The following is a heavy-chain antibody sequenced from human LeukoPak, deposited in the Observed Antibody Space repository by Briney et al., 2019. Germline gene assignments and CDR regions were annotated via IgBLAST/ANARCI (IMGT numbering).Heavy chain of an antibody. CDR1: GFTFSSYE. V-gene: IGHV3-48*03. Sequence: GGSLRLSCAASGFTFSSYEMNWVRQAPGKGLEWISYISSSGSTIYYADSVKGRFTISRDNSKNTLYLQMNSLRAEDTAVYYCARESHGLYYYDSSLGFDYWGQGTLVTVSS. J-gene: IGHJ4*02. D-gene: IGHD3-22*01. CDR2: ISSSGSTI. CDR3: ARESHGLYYYDSSLGFDY.